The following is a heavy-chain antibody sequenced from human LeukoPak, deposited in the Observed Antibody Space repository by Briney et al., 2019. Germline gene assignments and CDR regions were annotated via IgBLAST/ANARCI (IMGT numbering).Heavy chain of an antibody. J-gene: IGHJ4*02. D-gene: IGHD3-22*01. CDR2: IYPGDSDT. Sequence: GESLKISCKASGYSFITYWIGWVRQMPGRGLEWMGIIYPGDSDTRYIPSLQGQVTISADKSITTAYLQWSSLKASDTAIYYCVRRVDTIGYLDYWGQGTLVTVSS. V-gene: IGHV5-51*01. CDR3: VRRVDTIGYLDY. CDR1: GYSFITYW.